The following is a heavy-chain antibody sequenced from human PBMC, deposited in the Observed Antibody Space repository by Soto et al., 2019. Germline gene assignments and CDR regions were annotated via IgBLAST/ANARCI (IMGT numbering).Heavy chain of an antibody. CDR1: GFTVSSNY. CDR3: ARDGDYGEHNFDY. Sequence: GGSLRLSCAASGFTVSSNYMSWVRQAPGKGLEWVSVIYSGGSTYYADSVKGRFTISRHNSKNTLYLQMNSLRAEDTAVYYCARDGDYGEHNFDYWGQGTLVTAPQ. D-gene: IGHD4-17*01. J-gene: IGHJ4*02. CDR2: IYSGGST. V-gene: IGHV3-53*04.